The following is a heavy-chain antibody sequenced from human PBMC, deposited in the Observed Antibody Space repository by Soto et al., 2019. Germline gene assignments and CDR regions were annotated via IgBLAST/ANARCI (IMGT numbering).Heavy chain of an antibody. D-gene: IGHD6-19*01. V-gene: IGHV1-18*01. Sequence: GASVKVSCKASGYTFSTYGITWVRQAPGQGLEWMGWISAYNGNTNYAQSLQGRVTMTTDSSTSTAYMELRSLRSDDTAVYYCARARPPYSSGPRWLDPWGQGTLVTVSS. CDR3: ARARPPYSSGPRWLDP. J-gene: IGHJ5*02. CDR2: ISAYNGNT. CDR1: GYTFSTYG.